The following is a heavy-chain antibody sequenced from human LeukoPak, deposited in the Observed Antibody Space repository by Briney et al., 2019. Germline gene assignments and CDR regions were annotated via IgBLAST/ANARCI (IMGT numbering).Heavy chain of an antibody. D-gene: IGHD3-10*01. CDR2: ISLSGRT. CDR3: ARNDASGSYYNVAFDI. CDR1: GGSITSYY. J-gene: IGHJ3*02. V-gene: IGHV4-59*01. Sequence: SETLSLTCSVSGGSITSYYWSWIRQPPGQGLEWIGEISLSGRTNYNPSLKSRVTMSLDESKNQFSLKLSSVTAADTAVYYCARNDASGSYYNVAFDIWGQGTMVTVSS.